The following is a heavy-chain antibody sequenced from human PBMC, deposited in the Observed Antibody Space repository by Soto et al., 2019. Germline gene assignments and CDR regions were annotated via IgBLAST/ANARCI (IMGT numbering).Heavy chain of an antibody. D-gene: IGHD6-13*01. CDR2: IWYDGSNK. J-gene: IGHJ4*02. V-gene: IGHV3-33*01. CDR3: ARDNRDSSSWYVHYFDY. CDR1: GFTFSSYG. Sequence: GGSLRLSCAASGFTFSSYGMHWVRQAPGKGLEWVAVIWYDGSNKYYADSVKGRFTISRDNSKNTLYLQMNSLRAEDTAVYYCARDNRDSSSWYVHYFDYWGQGTLVTVSS.